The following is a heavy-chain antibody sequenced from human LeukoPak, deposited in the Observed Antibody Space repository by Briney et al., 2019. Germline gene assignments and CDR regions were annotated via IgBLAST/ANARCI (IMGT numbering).Heavy chain of an antibody. D-gene: IGHD4-17*01. CDR3: ARDRDYGTFDY. CDR1: GFTFSRNG. J-gene: IGHJ4*02. V-gene: IGHV3-21*01. CDR2: ISVSGTYI. Sequence: PGGSLRLSCAASGFTFSRNGMAWVRQAPGKGLEWVSYISVSGTYIYYSDSVKGRFTISRDNAKNSLYLEMNSLRSDDTAIYYCARDRDYGTFDYWGQGTLVTVSS.